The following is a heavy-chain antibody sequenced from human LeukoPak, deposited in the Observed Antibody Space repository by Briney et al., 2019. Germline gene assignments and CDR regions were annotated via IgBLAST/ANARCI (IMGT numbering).Heavy chain of an antibody. D-gene: IGHD3-16*01. Sequence: GGSLRLSCAASGFTFSSYSVNWVRQAPGKGLEWISYISSSSVTIYYADSVRGRFTFSRDNARNSLSLLMNSLRVEDTAVYYCARSMIAFGGAIDYWGLGTQVTVSS. CDR1: GFTFSSYS. CDR3: ARSMIAFGGAIDY. V-gene: IGHV3-48*01. CDR2: ISSSSVTI. J-gene: IGHJ4*02.